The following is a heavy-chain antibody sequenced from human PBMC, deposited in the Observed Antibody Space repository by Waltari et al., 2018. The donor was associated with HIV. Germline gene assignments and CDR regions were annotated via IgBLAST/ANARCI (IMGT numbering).Heavy chain of an antibody. Sequence: DVRLEESGGNLVQPGGSLRLSCAASGFNFRSYWMHWVRHAPGKGLVWVSRINIDGTWTSYLDSVKGRFTIARDNTKNTVYLQMNGLRVDDTAIYYCTRDLSTYGHEFDYWGQGTRVTVAS. J-gene: IGHJ4*02. CDR2: INIDGTWT. CDR1: GFNFRSYW. D-gene: IGHD2-2*01. CDR3: TRDLSTYGHEFDY. V-gene: IGHV3-74*01.